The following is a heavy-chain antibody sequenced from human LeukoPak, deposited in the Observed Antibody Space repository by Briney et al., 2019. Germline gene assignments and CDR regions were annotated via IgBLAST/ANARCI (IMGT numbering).Heavy chain of an antibody. J-gene: IGHJ6*03. CDR3: AREGYGSGRAGQTPPAYYYYYYMDV. V-gene: IGHV1-69*05. Sequence: ASVKVSCKASGGTFSSYAISWVRQAPGQGLEWMGRIIPIFGTANYAQKFQGRVTITTDESTSTAYMELSSLRSEDTAVYYCAREGYGSGRAGQTPPAYYYYYYMDVWGKGTTVTVSS. CDR1: GGTFSSYA. CDR2: IIPIFGTA. D-gene: IGHD3-10*01.